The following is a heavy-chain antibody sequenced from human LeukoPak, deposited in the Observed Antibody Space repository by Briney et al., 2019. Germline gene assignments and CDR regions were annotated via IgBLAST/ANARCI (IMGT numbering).Heavy chain of an antibody. CDR2: VWSDGTNK. V-gene: IGHV3-33*06. CDR1: GFSFGTSG. Sequence: PGRSLRLSCAASGFSFGTSGMHWVRQAPGKGLEWVAVVWSDGTNKHYADSVRGRFTISRDNSKNTLNLQLNSLRTEDTAVYHCAKLTTMVRGVSYSFDYWGQGTLVAVSS. J-gene: IGHJ4*02. CDR3: AKLTTMVRGVSYSFDY. D-gene: IGHD3-10*01.